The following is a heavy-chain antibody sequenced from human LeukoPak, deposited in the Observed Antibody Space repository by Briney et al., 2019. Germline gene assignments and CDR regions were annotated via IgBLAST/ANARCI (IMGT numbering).Heavy chain of an antibody. CDR2: IYYSGST. CDR3: ARSASPTYYYDSGGYYHDY. J-gene: IGHJ4*02. V-gene: IGHV4-59*01. CDR1: GGSISSFY. D-gene: IGHD3-22*01. Sequence: SETLSLTCTVSGGSISSFYWSWIRQPPGKGLEWIGYIYYSGSTDYNPSLKSRVTISVDTSKNQFSLKLSSVTAADTAVYYCARSASPTYYYDSGGYYHDYWGQGTLVTVSS.